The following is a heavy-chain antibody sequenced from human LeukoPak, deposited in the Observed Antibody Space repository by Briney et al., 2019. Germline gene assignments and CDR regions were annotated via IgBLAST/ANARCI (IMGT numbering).Heavy chain of an antibody. J-gene: IGHJ4*02. Sequence: GGSLRLSCAASGFTFGSYGMHWVRQAPGKGLEWVAIISYDGNTKYYADSVKGRFTISRDNTKNTLYLQMNSLRAEDTAVYYCARVQDSGLFRWYWGQGTLVTVSS. D-gene: IGHD1-26*01. CDR3: ARVQDSGLFRWY. CDR2: ISYDGNTK. V-gene: IGHV3-30*03. CDR1: GFTFGSYG.